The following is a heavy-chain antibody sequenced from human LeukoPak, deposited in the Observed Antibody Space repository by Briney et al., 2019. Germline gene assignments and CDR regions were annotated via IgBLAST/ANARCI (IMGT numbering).Heavy chain of an antibody. CDR1: GVSIRSDY. V-gene: IGHV4-4*09. J-gene: IGHJ4*02. D-gene: IGHD1-26*01. Sequence: SETLSLTSAVSGVSIRSDYCSWIRQPPGKGLAWIGNGQTSGGTTSNPSLKSRVTISAETSKNQLSLKLSSATAADTDVYYCARPRHRVGAFRAHFDSRAQGTLVNVSS. CDR2: GQTSGGT. CDR3: ARPRHRVGAFRAHFDS.